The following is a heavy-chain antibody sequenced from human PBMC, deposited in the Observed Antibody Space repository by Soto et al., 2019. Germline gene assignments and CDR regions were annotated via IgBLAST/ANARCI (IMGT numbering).Heavy chain of an antibody. Sequence: QLQLQESGSGLVKPSQTLSLTCAGSGRSISSGGYSWSGIRQPPGKGLEWIGYIYHSGSTYYNPSLKSRVTISVDRSKNQVSLKLSSGTAADTAVYYCARGMTTVTTFDYWGQGTLVTVSS. CDR3: ARGMTTVTTFDY. CDR2: IYHSGST. CDR1: GRSISSGGYS. D-gene: IGHD4-17*01. J-gene: IGHJ4*02. V-gene: IGHV4-30-2*01.